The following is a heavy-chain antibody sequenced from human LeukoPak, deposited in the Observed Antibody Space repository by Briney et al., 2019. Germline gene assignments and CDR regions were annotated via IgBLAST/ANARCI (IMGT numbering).Heavy chain of an antibody. CDR2: ISSSSSYI. CDR1: GFTFSSYS. Sequence: PGGSLRLSCAASGFTFSSYSMNWVRQAPGKGLEWVSSISSSSSYIYYADSVKGRFTISRDNAKNSLYLQMNSLRAEDTAVYYCARDRVARYFDREFDYWGQGTLVTVSS. D-gene: IGHD3-9*01. V-gene: IGHV3-21*01. J-gene: IGHJ4*02. CDR3: ARDRVARYFDREFDY.